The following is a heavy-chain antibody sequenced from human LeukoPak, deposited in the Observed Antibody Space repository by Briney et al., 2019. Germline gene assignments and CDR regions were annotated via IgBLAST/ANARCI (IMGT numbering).Heavy chain of an antibody. CDR3: ANDLGWIQLNLG. D-gene: IGHD5-18*01. CDR2: ITGNGATT. Sequence: LAGGSLRLSCTASGFTFSSYDMNWVRQARGKGLEWVSGITGNGATTYYADSVKGRFTISRDNSRNTVYLQMNSLRAEDTAVYYCANDLGWIQLNLGRGQGTLVTVSS. CDR1: GFTFSSYD. J-gene: IGHJ4*02. V-gene: IGHV3-23*01.